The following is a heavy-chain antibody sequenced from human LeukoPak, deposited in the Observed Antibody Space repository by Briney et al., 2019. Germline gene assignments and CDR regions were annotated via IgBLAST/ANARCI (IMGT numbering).Heavy chain of an antibody. D-gene: IGHD6-19*01. V-gene: IGHV3-21*04. CDR3: ARPGIAVAGALSY. Sequence: PGGSLRLSCAASGFTFSTYAISWVRQAPGKGLEWVSCISSTSNYIYYPDSVRARSPYSSDNSKNTLYLQMNRLRAEDTAVYYCARPGIAVAGALSYWGQGTLVTVSS. CDR2: ISSTSNYI. J-gene: IGHJ4*02. CDR1: GFTFSTYA.